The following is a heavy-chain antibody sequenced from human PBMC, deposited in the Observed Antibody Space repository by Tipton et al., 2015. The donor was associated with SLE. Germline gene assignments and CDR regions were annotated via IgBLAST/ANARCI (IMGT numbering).Heavy chain of an antibody. Sequence: QLVQSGGGVVQPGGSLRLSCAASGFTFSSYGMHWVRQAPGKGLEWVAFIRYDGSNKYYADSVKGRFTISRDNSKNTLYLQMNSLRAEDTAVYYCAKLKGFSSPTLGGYWGQGTLVTVSS. J-gene: IGHJ4*02. CDR2: IRYDGSNK. D-gene: IGHD6-13*01. V-gene: IGHV3-30*02. CDR1: GFTFSSYG. CDR3: AKLKGFSSPTLGGY.